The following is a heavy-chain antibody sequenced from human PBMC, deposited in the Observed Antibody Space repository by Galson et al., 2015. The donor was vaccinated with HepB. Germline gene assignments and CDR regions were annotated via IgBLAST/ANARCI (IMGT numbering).Heavy chain of an antibody. J-gene: IGHJ2*01. CDR1: GFTFRSYG. CDR2: ISYDGSNK. V-gene: IGHV3-30*03. Sequence: SLRLSCAASGFTFRSYGMHWVRQAPGKGLEWVSVISYDGSNKYYADSVKGRFTISRDNSKNTLYLQMNSLRTEDTAVYYCTTTTVTTYWYFDLWGRRTLVTVSS. CDR3: TTTTVTTYWYFDL. D-gene: IGHD4-17*01.